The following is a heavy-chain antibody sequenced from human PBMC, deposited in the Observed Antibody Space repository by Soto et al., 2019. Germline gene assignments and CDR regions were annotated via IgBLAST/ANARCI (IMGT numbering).Heavy chain of an antibody. CDR2: SKNKADSYTT. V-gene: IGHV3-72*01. D-gene: IGHD3-10*01. CDR1: GFAFSDHY. Sequence: EVQLVESGGGLVQPGGSLRLSCAASGFAFSDHYMNWVRQAPSKRLKWVGRSKNKADSYTTEYAASVKGRFTISRDGSKNSLFLQMNSLKTEDTAVYYCTVWGSGNDFGAAWGQGILVTVSS. J-gene: IGHJ4*02. CDR3: TVWGSGNDFGAA.